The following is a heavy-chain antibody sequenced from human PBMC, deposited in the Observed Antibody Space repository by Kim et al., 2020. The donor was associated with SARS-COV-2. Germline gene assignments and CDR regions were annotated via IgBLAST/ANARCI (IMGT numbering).Heavy chain of an antibody. J-gene: IGHJ3*02. CDR3: ARGGCSGGSCYFSRGVSVAFDI. CDR2: IYYSGST. V-gene: IGHV4-59*13. D-gene: IGHD2-15*01. Sequence: SETLSLTCTVSGGSISSYYWSWIRQPPGKGLEWIGYIYYSGSTNYNPSLKSRVTISVETSKNQFSLKLSSVTAADTAVYYCARGGCSGGSCYFSRGVSVAFDIWGQGTMVTVSS. CDR1: GGSISSYY.